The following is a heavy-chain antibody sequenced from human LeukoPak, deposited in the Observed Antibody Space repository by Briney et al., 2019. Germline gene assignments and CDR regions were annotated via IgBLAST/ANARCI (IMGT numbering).Heavy chain of an antibody. CDR1: GFTFDDYA. V-gene: IGHV3-9*01. CDR2: ISWNSGSI. Sequence: GGSLRLSCAASGFTFDDYAMHWVRQAPGKGLEWVSGISWNSGSIGYADSVKGRFTISRDNAKNSLYLQMNSLRAEDTALYYCAKESITMVRGLDPWGQGTLVTVSS. J-gene: IGHJ5*02. D-gene: IGHD3-10*01. CDR3: AKESITMVRGLDP.